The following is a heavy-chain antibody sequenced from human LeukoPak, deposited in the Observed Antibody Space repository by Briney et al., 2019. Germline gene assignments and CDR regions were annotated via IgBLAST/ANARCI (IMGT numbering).Heavy chain of an antibody. V-gene: IGHV3-21*01. CDR1: GFTFSSYS. D-gene: IGHD3-10*01. Sequence: PGGSLRLSCAASGFTFSSYSMNWVRQAPGKGLEWVSSISSSSSYIYYADSVKGRFTISRDNAKNSLYLQMNSLRAEDTAVYYCARDRSLWFGVDYYYYGMDVWGKGTTVTVSS. CDR2: ISSSSSYI. CDR3: ARDRSLWFGVDYYYYGMDV. J-gene: IGHJ6*04.